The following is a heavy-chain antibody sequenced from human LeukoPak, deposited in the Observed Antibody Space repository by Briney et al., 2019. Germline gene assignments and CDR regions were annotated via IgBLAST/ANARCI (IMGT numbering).Heavy chain of an antibody. CDR3: AKDPYDSGGYSATSFEH. D-gene: IGHD3-22*01. CDR1: GFTFSSYA. CDR2: ISGSGGSI. J-gene: IGHJ4*02. V-gene: IGHV3-23*01. Sequence: GGSLRLSCAASGFTFSSYAMSWVRQAPGKGLQSVSGISGSGGSIYYADSVRGWFTVSRDNAKNTLYLQMNSLRGEDTAVYYCAKDPYDSGGYSATSFEHWGQGTLVTVSS.